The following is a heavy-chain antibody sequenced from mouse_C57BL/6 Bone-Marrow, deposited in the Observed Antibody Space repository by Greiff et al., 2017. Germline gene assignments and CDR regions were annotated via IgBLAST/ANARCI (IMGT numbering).Heavy chain of an antibody. D-gene: IGHD2-4*01. CDR2: MHPNGGSP. Sequence: QVQLQQPGAELVKPGASVKLSCKASGYTFTNYWMHWVKQRPGQGLEWIGMMHPNGGSPEYNEKFKSEATLSVDTSSRTAYMELSSLPSEDSAVYYCESADDYDAWTKDCGGQGTSDSVSS. CDR3: ESADDYDAWTKDC. J-gene: IGHJ4*01. CDR1: GYTFTNYW. V-gene: IGHV1-64*01.